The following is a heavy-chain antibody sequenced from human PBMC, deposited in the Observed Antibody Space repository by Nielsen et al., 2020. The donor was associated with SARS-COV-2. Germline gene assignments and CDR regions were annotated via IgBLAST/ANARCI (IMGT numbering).Heavy chain of an antibody. CDR2: ISWNSGSI. V-gene: IGHV3-9*01. CDR1: GFTFDDYA. CDR3: ATGITPGMDV. J-gene: IGHJ6*02. D-gene: IGHD3-10*01. Sequence: LSLTCAASGFTFDDYAMHWVRQAPGKGLEWVSGISWNSGSIGYADSVKGRFTVSRDNAKNSLYLQMNSLRAEDTALYYCATGITPGMDVWGQGTTVTVSS.